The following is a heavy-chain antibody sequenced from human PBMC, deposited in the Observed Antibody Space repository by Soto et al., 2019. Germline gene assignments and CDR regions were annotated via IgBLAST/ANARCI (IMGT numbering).Heavy chain of an antibody. CDR1: GDSVSSNRVA. V-gene: IGHV6-1*01. Sequence: QVQLQQSGPGLVKPSQTLSLTCAISGDSVSSNRVAWNWIRQSPSRGLEWLGRTYYRSKWNNDYAVSLKSRIPVNPDTSKNQFSLQLNSVTPEDTAVYYCARSRDSLFDYWGQGTLVTVSS. J-gene: IGHJ4*02. CDR2: TYYRSKWNN. CDR3: ARSRDSLFDY. D-gene: IGHD2-21*02.